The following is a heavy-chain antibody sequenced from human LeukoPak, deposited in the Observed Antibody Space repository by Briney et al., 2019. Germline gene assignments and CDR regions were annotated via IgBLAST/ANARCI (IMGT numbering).Heavy chain of an antibody. D-gene: IGHD3-3*01. V-gene: IGHV3-74*01. CDR3: ARAWSGYRNPLEY. CDR1: GVTLSSYW. Sequence: PGGALRLSCVASGVTLSSYWMHCVRQAPGEGGGWVSRINTDESSTSYADSVKGRFTISRDNAKNTLYLQMNSLRAEDTAVYYCARAWSGYRNPLEYWGQGTLVTVS. J-gene: IGHJ4*02. CDR2: INTDESST.